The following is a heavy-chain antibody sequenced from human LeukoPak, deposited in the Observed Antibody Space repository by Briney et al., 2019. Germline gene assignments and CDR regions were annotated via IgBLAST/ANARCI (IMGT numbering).Heavy chain of an antibody. CDR1: GYTLTELS. Sequence: ASLTVSCTVSGYTLTELSMHWVRQAPGKGREWMGGFDPEDGETIYAQKFQGRVTMTEDTSTDTAYMELSSLRSEDTAVYYCATSSKGSSSWFSTYYFDYWGQGTLVTVSS. CDR2: FDPEDGET. CDR3: ATSSKGSSSWFSTYYFDY. V-gene: IGHV1-24*01. D-gene: IGHD6-13*01. J-gene: IGHJ4*02.